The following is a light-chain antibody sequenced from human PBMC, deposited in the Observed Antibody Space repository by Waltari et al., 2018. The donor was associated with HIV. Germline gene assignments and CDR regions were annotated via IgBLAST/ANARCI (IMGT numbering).Light chain of an antibody. CDR2: RNN. Sequence: QAGLTQPPAVSQALGQTATLSCTGGDDDVGNEGAAWLQQYQGLPPKLLSYRNNKRASGISHNFAAARAGNTVFLTIAGLQPEDEADYYCSAWDGRLSAWVFGGGTKLTVL. CDR1: DDDVGNEG. CDR3: SAWDGRLSAWV. J-gene: IGLJ3*02. V-gene: IGLV10-54*04.